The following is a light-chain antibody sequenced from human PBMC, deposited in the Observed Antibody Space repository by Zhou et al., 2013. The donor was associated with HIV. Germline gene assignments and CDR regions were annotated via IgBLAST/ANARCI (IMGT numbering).Light chain of an antibody. CDR3: QQYKTYPLT. V-gene: IGKV1-5*03. CDR2: KAS. J-gene: IGKJ4*01. CDR1: ESIGQW. Sequence: DILLTQSPLALSVYIGDRVTITCRANESIGQWLAWYQQKPGKAPKVVIYKASTLESGVPSRFSGRGSGTDFTLTISSLQPEDLATYYCQQYKTYPLTFGGGTKVDIK.